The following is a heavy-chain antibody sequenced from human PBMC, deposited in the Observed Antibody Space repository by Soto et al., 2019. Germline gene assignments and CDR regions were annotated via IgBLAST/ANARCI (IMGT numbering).Heavy chain of an antibody. Sequence: EVQLVESGGGLVQPGRSLRLSCAASGFTFDDYAMHWVRQAPGKGLEWVSGISRNSGSIGYADSVKGRFTISRDNAKNSLYLQMNSLRAEDTALYYCAKDYGYCGGDCRSNGYDYWGQGTLVTVSS. D-gene: IGHD2-21*02. CDR3: AKDYGYCGGDCRSNGYDY. CDR2: ISRNSGSI. J-gene: IGHJ4*02. CDR1: GFTFDDYA. V-gene: IGHV3-9*01.